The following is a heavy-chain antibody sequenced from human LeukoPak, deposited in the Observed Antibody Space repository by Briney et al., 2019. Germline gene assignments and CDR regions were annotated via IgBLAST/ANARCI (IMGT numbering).Heavy chain of an antibody. Sequence: PGGSLRLSCAASGFTFNTYGMHWVRQAPGKGLEWVAFIRYDGSNKYYVDSVKGRFTISRDNSKNTLYLQMHSLRAEDTAVYYCAKDYYDFWSGYGYFDYWGQGTLVTVSS. D-gene: IGHD3-3*01. CDR3: AKDYYDFWSGYGYFDY. CDR2: IRYDGSNK. CDR1: GFTFNTYG. J-gene: IGHJ4*02. V-gene: IGHV3-30*02.